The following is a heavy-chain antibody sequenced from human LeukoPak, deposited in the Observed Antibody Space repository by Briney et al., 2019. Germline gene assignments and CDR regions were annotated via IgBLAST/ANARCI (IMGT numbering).Heavy chain of an antibody. CDR2: VYNSGDT. D-gene: IGHD3-16*01. Sequence: SETLSLTCTVSGGSTSSDYWSWIRQSPGKGLEWVGYVYNSGDTGKNPSLKSRVTILLDTSKNQCSLKLTSVSAADTAVCYCARLKLGAYFDLWGRGTLVTVSS. J-gene: IGHJ2*01. CDR1: GGSTSSDY. V-gene: IGHV4-59*08. CDR3: ARLKLGAYFDL.